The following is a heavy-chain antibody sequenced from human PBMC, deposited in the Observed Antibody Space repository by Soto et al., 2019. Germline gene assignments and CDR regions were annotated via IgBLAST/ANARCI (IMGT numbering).Heavy chain of an antibody. CDR1: GYTFTSYG. CDR2: ISAYNGNT. D-gene: IGHD3-3*01. Sequence: ASVKVSCKASGYTFTSYGISWVRQAPGQGLEWMGWISAYNGNTNYAQKLQGRVTMTTDTSTSTAHMELRSLRSDDTAVYYCARVFYDFWSGYPVVDYWGQGTLVTVSS. V-gene: IGHV1-18*01. J-gene: IGHJ4*02. CDR3: ARVFYDFWSGYPVVDY.